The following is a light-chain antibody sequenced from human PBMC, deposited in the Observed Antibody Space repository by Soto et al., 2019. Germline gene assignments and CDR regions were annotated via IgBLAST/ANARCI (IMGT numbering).Light chain of an antibody. CDR2: DVS. CDR1: SSDVSDYNY. Sequence: QSALTQPASVSRSPGQSITISCTGTSSDVSDYNYVSWYQQHPGKAPKLMIYDVSNRPSGVSIRFSGSKSGNTASLTISGLQAEDEADYYCSSYTSTSTLLYVFGTGTKLTVL. V-gene: IGLV2-14*01. CDR3: SSYTSTSTLLYV. J-gene: IGLJ1*01.